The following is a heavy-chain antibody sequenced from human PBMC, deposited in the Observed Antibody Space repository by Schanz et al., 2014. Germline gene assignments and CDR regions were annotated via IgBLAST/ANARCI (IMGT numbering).Heavy chain of an antibody. Sequence: VQLVESGGGFVQPGGSLRLSCVASGFTFSDAWMTWVRQAPGKGLEWVSSLSSSGLYTFYADLAGGRFTISRDNAKNSLYLQMNSLRAEDTAVYYCAKVAPAATYLDSWGLGTLVTVSS. D-gene: IGHD2-2*01. V-gene: IGHV3-21*04. CDR3: AKVAPAATYLDS. CDR1: GFTFSDAW. CDR2: LSSSGLYT. J-gene: IGHJ4*02.